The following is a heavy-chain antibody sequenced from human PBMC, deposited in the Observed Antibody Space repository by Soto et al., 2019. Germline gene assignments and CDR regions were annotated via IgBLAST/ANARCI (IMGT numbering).Heavy chain of an antibody. V-gene: IGHV4-39*01. CDR3: ARHYLAISKNNWLET. D-gene: IGHD3-3*02. CDR2: IFYLGSS. J-gene: IGHJ5*02. CDR1: VYSIIISDFY. Sequence: SWTXSLTCTFSVYSIIISDFYWCWVRQPPGKGLEWIGSIFYLGSSYYNPSLKSRVTTSVDTSKNQFSLRLRSVTAADTALYFCARHYLAISKNNWLETWGQGIMVTVSS.